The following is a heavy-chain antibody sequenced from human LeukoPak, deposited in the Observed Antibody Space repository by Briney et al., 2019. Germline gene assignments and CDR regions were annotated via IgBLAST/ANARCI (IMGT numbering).Heavy chain of an antibody. Sequence: GGSLRLSCAASGFTFSSYAMHWVRPAPGKGLEWVAVISYDGSNKYYADSVKGRFTISRDNSKNTLYLQMNSLRAEDTAVYYCARIPTLSSGSYERGHQSDYWGQGTLVTVSS. J-gene: IGHJ4*02. CDR1: GFTFSSYA. CDR3: ARIPTLSSGSYERGHQSDY. V-gene: IGHV3-30-3*01. CDR2: ISYDGSNK. D-gene: IGHD1-26*01.